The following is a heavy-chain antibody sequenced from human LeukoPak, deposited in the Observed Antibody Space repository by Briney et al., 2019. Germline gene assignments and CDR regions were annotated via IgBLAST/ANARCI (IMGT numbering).Heavy chain of an antibody. CDR3: ARDFSHYYDSSQNWFDP. Sequence: PGGSLRLSCAASGFTFSSYGMHWVRQAPGKGLEWVAFIRYDGSNKYYADSVKGRFTISRDNAKNSLYLQMNSLRAEDTAVYYCARDFSHYYDSSQNWFDPWGQGALVTVSS. CDR1: GFTFSSYG. V-gene: IGHV3-30*02. J-gene: IGHJ5*02. CDR2: IRYDGSNK. D-gene: IGHD3-22*01.